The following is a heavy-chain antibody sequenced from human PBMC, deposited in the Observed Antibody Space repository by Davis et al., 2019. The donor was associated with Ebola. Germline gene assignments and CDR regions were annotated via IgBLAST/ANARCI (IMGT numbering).Heavy chain of an antibody. CDR2: ISYSGATI. CDR1: GFTFSDNY. Sequence: GESLKISCAASGFTFSDNYMTWIRQAPGKGLEWVAYISYSGATIYYADSVKGRFTVSRDNSKNMLYLQMNSLRAEDTAVYYCAKSLYNSGPTHYYYYYGMDVWGQGTTVTVSS. CDR3: AKSLYNSGPTHYYYYYGMDV. V-gene: IGHV3-11*04. D-gene: IGHD6-19*01. J-gene: IGHJ6*02.